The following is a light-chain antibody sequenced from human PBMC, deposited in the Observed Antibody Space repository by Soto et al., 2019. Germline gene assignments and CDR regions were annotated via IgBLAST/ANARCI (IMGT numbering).Light chain of an antibody. CDR1: QSISSW. J-gene: IGKJ1*01. Sequence: DIQMTQSPSTLSASVGYRFTITCRASQSISSWLAWYQQKPGKAPKLLIYKASSLESGVPSRFSGSGSGTEFPLTISSLQPDDFATYYCQQYNSYRTFGQGTTVDIK. V-gene: IGKV1-5*03. CDR3: QQYNSYRT. CDR2: KAS.